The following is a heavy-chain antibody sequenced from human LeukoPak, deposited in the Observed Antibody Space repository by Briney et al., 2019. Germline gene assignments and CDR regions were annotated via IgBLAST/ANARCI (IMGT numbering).Heavy chain of an antibody. CDR3: ARPMPGVSWYF. CDR1: GDSIISSKYY. D-gene: IGHD6-13*01. V-gene: IGHV4-39*01. J-gene: IGHJ4*02. Sequence: SETLSLTCTVSGDSIISSKYYWGWIRQPPGKGLEWVGTIFYSGSTYYNPSLKSRVTISVDTSKTQFSLKLSSVTAADTAVYYCARPMPGVSWYFWGQGTLVTVSS. CDR2: IFYSGST.